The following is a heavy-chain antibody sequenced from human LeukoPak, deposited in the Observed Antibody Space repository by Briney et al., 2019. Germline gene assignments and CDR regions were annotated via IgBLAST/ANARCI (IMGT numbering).Heavy chain of an antibody. CDR2: ISYDRSET. V-gene: IGHV3-30*03. J-gene: IGHJ4*02. D-gene: IGHD6-25*01. CDR1: GFTFGSYG. CDR3: AREGGYYFDH. Sequence: PGGSLRLSCAASGFTFGSYGMHWVRQAPGKGLEWVAFISYDRSETYYADSVKGRFSISRDNSKHTVYLQMNSLRTEDRAVYYCAREGGYYFDHWGQGTLVTVSS.